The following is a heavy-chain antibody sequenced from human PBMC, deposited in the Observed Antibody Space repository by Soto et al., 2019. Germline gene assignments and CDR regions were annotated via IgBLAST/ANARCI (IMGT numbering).Heavy chain of an antibody. Sequence: PSQTLSLTCAISGDSVSSNSAALNWIRQSPSRGLEWLGRTYYRSKWYNDYAVSVKSRITINPDTSKNQFSLQLNSVTPEDTAVYYCARADIVVVVAEYYYYGMDVWGQGTTVTVSS. D-gene: IGHD2-15*01. CDR2: TYYRSKWYN. V-gene: IGHV6-1*01. CDR1: GDSVSSNSAA. CDR3: ARADIVVVVAEYYYYGMDV. J-gene: IGHJ6*02.